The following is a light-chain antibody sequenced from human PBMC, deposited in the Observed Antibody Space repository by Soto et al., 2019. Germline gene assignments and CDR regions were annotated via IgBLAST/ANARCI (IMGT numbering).Light chain of an antibody. CDR1: SSNIGAGYD. Sequence: QSVLTQPPSVSGAPGQRVTISCTGSSSNIGAGYDVHWYQQLPGTAPKLLIYGNSNRPSGVPDRFSGSKSGTSASLAITGLQAEGEADYYCQSYDSSLSDVVFGRGTKLTVL. J-gene: IGLJ2*01. CDR3: QSYDSSLSDVV. V-gene: IGLV1-40*01. CDR2: GNS.